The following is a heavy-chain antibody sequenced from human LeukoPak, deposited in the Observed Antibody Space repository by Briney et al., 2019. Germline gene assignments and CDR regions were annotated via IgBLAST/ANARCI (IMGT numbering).Heavy chain of an antibody. J-gene: IGHJ3*02. Sequence: SETLSLTCTVSGGSISSYYWSWIRQPAGKGLEWIGRIYISGSTNYNPSLKSRVTMSVDTSKNQFSLKLSSVTAADTAVYYCARGDWNYFRSAFDIWGQGTMVTVSS. D-gene: IGHD1-7*01. CDR2: IYISGST. V-gene: IGHV4-4*07. CDR1: GGSISSYY. CDR3: ARGDWNYFRSAFDI.